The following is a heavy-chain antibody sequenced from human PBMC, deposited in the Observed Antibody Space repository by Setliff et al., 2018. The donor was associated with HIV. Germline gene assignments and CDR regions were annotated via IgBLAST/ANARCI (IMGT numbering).Heavy chain of an antibody. V-gene: IGHV4-61*09. CDR3: ARGRLMGSSVLFFDF. CDR2: VYSRGNT. CDR1: GDSFTTTSHS. D-gene: IGHD2-21*01. J-gene: IGHJ4*02. Sequence: SETLSLTCDVSGDSFTTTSHSWAWLRQPAGRGLEWIGHVYSRGNTDYNPSLASRVSILMSTSEIQLSLTPNSVTAADTAKYYCARGRLMGSSVLFFDFWGQGILVTVSS.